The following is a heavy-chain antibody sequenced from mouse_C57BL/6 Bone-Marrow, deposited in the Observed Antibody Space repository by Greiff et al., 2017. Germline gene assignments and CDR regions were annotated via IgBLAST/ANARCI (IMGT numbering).Heavy chain of an antibody. D-gene: IGHD2-2*01. CDR2: IDPSDSYT. Sequence: VQLQQPGAELVMPGASVKLSCKASGYTFTSYWMHWVKQRPGQGLEWIGEIDPSDSYTNYNQKFKGKSTLTVDKSSSTAYMQLSSLTSEDSAVYYCAREVGYDDYWGQGTTLTVSS. J-gene: IGHJ2*01. CDR3: AREVGYDDY. V-gene: IGHV1-69*01. CDR1: GYTFTSYW.